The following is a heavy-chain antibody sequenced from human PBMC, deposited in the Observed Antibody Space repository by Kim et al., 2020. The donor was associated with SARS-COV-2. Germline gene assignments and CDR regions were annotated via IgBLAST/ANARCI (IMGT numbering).Heavy chain of an antibody. J-gene: IGHJ4*02. V-gene: IGHV1-69*13. CDR2: IIPIFGTA. CDR1: GGTFSSYA. D-gene: IGHD1-1*01. CDR3: ARDTATTGTSYFDY. Sequence: SVKVSCKASGGTFSSYAISWVRQAPGQGLEWMGGIIPIFGTANYAQKFQGRVTITADESTSTAYMELSSLRSDDTAVYYCARDTATTGTSYFDYWGQGTLVTVSS.